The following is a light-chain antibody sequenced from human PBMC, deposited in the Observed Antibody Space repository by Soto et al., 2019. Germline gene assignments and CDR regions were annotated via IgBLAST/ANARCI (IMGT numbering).Light chain of an antibody. CDR3: CSYTSSSTPVV. CDR1: SRDVGGYNY. CDR2: DVS. J-gene: IGLJ2*01. Sequence: QSALTQPGSVSGSPGQSITISCTGTSRDVGGYNYVSWYQQHPGKAPKLMIYDVSNRPSGVSNRFSGSKSGNTASLTISGLQAEDEAAYYCCSYTSSSTPVVFGGGTKLTVL. V-gene: IGLV2-14*03.